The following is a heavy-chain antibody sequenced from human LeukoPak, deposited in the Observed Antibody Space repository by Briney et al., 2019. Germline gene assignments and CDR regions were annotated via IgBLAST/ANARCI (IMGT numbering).Heavy chain of an antibody. CDR1: GCTVSTYS. V-gene: IGHV3-21*01. CDR2: ISSSGNYI. J-gene: IGHJ4*02. D-gene: IGHD2-15*01. Sequence: GGSLRLSCAASGCTVSTYSMNWVRQAPGKGLEWVSSISSSGNYIYYADSVEGRFTISRDNAKNSLYLQMNSLRAEDTAVYYCARDRSENWGQGTLVTVSS. CDR3: ARDRSEN.